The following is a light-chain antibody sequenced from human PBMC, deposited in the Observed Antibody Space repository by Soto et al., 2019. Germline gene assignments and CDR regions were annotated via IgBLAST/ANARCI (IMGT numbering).Light chain of an antibody. V-gene: IGKV3-11*01. Sequence: EIVLTQSPATLSLSPGERATLSCRASQSVSSYLAWYQQKPGQAPRLLIYDAYNRATGIPARFSGSGSGTGFSLTISTVEPEDFAGYCFLESSNWPQTFGQGTKVEIK. CDR2: DAY. CDR3: LESSNWPQT. J-gene: IGKJ1*01. CDR1: QSVSSY.